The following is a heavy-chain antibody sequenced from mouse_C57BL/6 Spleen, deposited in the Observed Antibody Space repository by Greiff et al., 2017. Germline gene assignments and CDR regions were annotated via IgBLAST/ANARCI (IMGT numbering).Heavy chain of an antibody. CDR3: ARFDSLYYFDY. CDR2: INPYNGGT. Sequence: VKLQQSGPVLVKPGASVKMSCKASGYTFTDYYMNWVKQSHGKSLEWIGVINPYNGGTSYNQKFKGKATLTVDKSSSTAYMELNSLTSEDSAVXYCARFDSLYYFDYWGQGTTLTVSS. V-gene: IGHV1-19*01. CDR1: GYTFTDYY. D-gene: IGHD2-13*01. J-gene: IGHJ2*01.